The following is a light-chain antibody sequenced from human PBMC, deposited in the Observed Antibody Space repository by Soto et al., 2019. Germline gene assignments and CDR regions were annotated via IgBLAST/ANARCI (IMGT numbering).Light chain of an antibody. V-gene: IGKV3-11*01. CDR2: DAS. Sequence: ELVLTQSPDTLSLAPGERATXSCRASQSVRSYLAWHPEKPGQAPRHPFCDASNRAPGIPARFSGSGSGTDFTLTLSSLQSVDFAVYYCQHRTNWQTFGQGTGLQ. CDR1: QSVRSY. J-gene: IGKJ5*01. CDR3: QHRTNWQT.